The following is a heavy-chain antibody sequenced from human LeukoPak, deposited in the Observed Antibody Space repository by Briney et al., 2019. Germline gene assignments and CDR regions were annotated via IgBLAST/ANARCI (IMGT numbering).Heavy chain of an antibody. CDR3: ARDYVWGSSESDY. D-gene: IGHD7-27*01. CDR1: GFTFSSYW. J-gene: IGHJ4*02. Sequence: GGSLRLSCAASGFTFSSYWMSWVRQTPGKGLEWVGNIKQDGSEKYYVDSVKGRFTISRDNAKNSLYLQMNSLRVEDTAIYYCARDYVWGSSESDYWGQGTLVTVSS. V-gene: IGHV3-7*01. CDR2: IKQDGSEK.